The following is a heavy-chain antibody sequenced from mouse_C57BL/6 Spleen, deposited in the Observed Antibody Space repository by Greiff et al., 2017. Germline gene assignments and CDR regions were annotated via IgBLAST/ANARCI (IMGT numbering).Heavy chain of an antibody. CDR3: AKGANWDVGYFDV. CDR1: GYTFTSYW. D-gene: IGHD4-1*01. J-gene: IGHJ1*03. V-gene: IGHV1-53*01. CDR2: INPSNGGT. Sequence: QVQLQQPGTELVKPGASVKLSCKASGYTFTSYWMHWVKQGPGQGLEWIGNINPSNGGTNYNEKFKSKATLTVDKSSSTAYMQLSSLTSEDSAVDYCAKGANWDVGYFDVWGTGTTVTVSS.